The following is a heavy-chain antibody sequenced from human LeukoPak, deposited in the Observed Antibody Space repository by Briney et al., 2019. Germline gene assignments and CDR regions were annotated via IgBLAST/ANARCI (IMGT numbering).Heavy chain of an antibody. CDR3: AIDRSPFDY. CDR1: GFIFSIYA. CDR2: ISGTGGRT. Sequence: PGGSLRLSCVASGFIFSIYAMSWVRQAPGQGLAWVSRISGTGGRTDYADSVKGRFTISRDNSKNTLYLRMDSLRAEDTAVYYCAIDRSPFDYWGQETLVTVSS. V-gene: IGHV3-23*01. J-gene: IGHJ4*02.